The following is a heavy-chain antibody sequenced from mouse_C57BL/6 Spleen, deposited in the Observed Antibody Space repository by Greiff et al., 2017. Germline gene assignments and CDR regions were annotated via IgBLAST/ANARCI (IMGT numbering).Heavy chain of an antibody. V-gene: IGHV5-17*01. CDR3: ARRETYWYFDV. Sequence: DVKLVESGGGLVKPGGSLKLSCAASGFTFSDYGMHWVRQAPEKGLEWVAYISSGSSTIYYADTVKGRFTISRDNAKNTLFLQMTSLRSEDTAMYYCARRETYWYFDVWGTGTTVTVSS. CDR1: GFTFSDYG. CDR2: ISSGSSTI. J-gene: IGHJ1*03.